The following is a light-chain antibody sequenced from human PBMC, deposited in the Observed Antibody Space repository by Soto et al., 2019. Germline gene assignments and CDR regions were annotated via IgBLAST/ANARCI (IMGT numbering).Light chain of an antibody. CDR1: QSVSGSAF. J-gene: IGKJ1*01. V-gene: IGKV3-20*01. CDR2: AAA. CDR3: QLYGSSPQWT. Sequence: EIVLTQSPGTLSLSPGERATLSCRASQSVSGSAFLAWYQQKPGQAPRLLIYAAASRATGIPDRFSGSGSGTDFILTISRLEPEDFAVYYSQLYGSSPQWTFGQGTKVEIK.